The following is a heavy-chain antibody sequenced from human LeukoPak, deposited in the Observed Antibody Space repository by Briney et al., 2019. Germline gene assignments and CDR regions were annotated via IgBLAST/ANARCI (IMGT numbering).Heavy chain of an antibody. CDR1: GGSISSSSYY. V-gene: IGHV4-39*01. Sequence: PSETLSLTCTVSGGSISSSSYYWGWIRQPPGKGLEWIGSIYYSGSTYYNPSLKSQVTISVDTSKNQFSLKLSSVTAADTAVYYCARGCSSTSCYIGSIDYWGQGTLVTVSS. CDR2: IYYSGST. J-gene: IGHJ4*02. D-gene: IGHD2-2*02. CDR3: ARGCSSTSCYIGSIDY.